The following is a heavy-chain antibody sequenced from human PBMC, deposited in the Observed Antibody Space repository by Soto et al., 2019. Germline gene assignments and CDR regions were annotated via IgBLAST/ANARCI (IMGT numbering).Heavy chain of an antibody. CDR1: GFTFSSYS. V-gene: IGHV3-21*01. CDR3: ARAVGDMPGNY. Sequence: EVQLVESGGGLVKPGGSLRLSCAASGFTFSSYSMNWVRQAPGKGLEWVSSISSSSSYIYYADSVKGRFTISRDNAKNSRYLQMNSLRAEDTAVYDCARAVGDMPGNYWGQGTLGTVSS. D-gene: IGHD3-16*01. CDR2: ISSSSSYI. J-gene: IGHJ4*02.